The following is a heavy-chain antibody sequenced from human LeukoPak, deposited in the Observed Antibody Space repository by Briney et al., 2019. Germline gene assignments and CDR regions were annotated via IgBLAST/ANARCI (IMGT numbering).Heavy chain of an antibody. CDR3: ARDGGSSSHYNWFDP. CDR2: INPNSGGT. D-gene: IGHD6-6*01. CDR1: GYTFTGYY. Sequence: ASVKVSCKASGYTFTGYYRHWVRQAPGQGLEWMGWINPNSGGTNYAQKFQGRVTMTRDTSISTAYMELSRLRSDDTAVYYCARDGGSSSHYNWFDPWGQGTLVTVSS. V-gene: IGHV1-2*02. J-gene: IGHJ5*02.